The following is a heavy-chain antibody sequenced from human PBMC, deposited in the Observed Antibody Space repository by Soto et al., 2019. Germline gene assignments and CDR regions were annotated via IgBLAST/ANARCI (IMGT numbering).Heavy chain of an antibody. J-gene: IGHJ4*02. CDR2: VFHTGGT. CDR1: SDSIAGENW. V-gene: IGHV4-4*02. D-gene: IGHD6-19*01. CDR3: ARVFSSGSGWMYYFDF. Sequence: QVQLQESGPGLVKPSETLSLTCTVSSDSIAGENWWSWVRQPPGLGLEWNGEVFHTGGTNYNPSLKSRVTMEVDKSKTQFSLQLISATAADTAVYYCARVFSSGSGWMYYFDFWGQGTLVSVSS.